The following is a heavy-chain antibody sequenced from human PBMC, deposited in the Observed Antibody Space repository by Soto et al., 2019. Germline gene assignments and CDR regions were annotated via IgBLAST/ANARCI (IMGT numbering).Heavy chain of an antibody. CDR1: GGSISSSSYY. CDR2: IYYSGST. Sequence: KTSETLSLTCTVSGGSISSSSYYWGWIRQPPGKGLEWIGSIYYSGSTYYNPSLKSRVTISVDTSKNQFSLKLSSVTAADTAVYYCSTQWLVNYNWFDPWGQGTLVTVSS. V-gene: IGHV4-39*01. J-gene: IGHJ5*02. D-gene: IGHD6-19*01. CDR3: STQWLVNYNWFDP.